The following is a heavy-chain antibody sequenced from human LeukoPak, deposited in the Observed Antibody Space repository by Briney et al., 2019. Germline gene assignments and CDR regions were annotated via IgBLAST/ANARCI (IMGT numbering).Heavy chain of an antibody. CDR3: ARGGLYGDYYFDY. D-gene: IGHD2-21*02. J-gene: IGHJ4*02. CDR1: GLTFTSYW. V-gene: IGHV3-7*04. Sequence: GGSQKLSCAASGLTFTSYWMTWVRQAPGKGLEWVANTKHDGRQRYYVDAVKGRFTISRDNVKNSLFLQMDSLRAEDTAVYYCARGGLYGDYYFDYWGQGALVAVTS. CDR2: TKHDGRQR.